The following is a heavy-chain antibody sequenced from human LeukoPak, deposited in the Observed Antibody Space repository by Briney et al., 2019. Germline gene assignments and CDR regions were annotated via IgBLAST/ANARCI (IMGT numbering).Heavy chain of an antibody. D-gene: IGHD4-17*01. CDR1: GYTFTSYG. Sequence: ASVKVSCKASGYTFTSYGIRWVRQAPGQGREWMGWISAYNGNTNYVQKLQGRVTMTTDTATSTAYMELRRLRSDDTAVYYCARDHSTTRCWFDPWGQGTLVTVSS. J-gene: IGHJ5*02. CDR3: ARDHSTTRCWFDP. CDR2: ISAYNGNT. V-gene: IGHV1-18*01.